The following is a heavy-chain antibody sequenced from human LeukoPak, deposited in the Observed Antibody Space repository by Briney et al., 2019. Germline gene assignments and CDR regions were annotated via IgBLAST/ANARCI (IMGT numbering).Heavy chain of an antibody. CDR2: INHSGST. J-gene: IGHJ4*02. V-gene: IGHV4-34*01. D-gene: IGHD3-22*01. Sequence: SETLSLTCAAYGGSFSGYYWSWIRQPPGKGLEWIGEINHSGSTNYNPSLKSRVTISVDTSKNQFSLKLSSMTAADTAVYYCARGCADYYDSSGYYTPFDYWGQGTLVTVSS. CDR1: GGSFSGYY. CDR3: ARGCADYYDSSGYYTPFDY.